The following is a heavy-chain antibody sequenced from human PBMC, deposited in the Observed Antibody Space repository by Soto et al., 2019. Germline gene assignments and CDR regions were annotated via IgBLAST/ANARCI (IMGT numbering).Heavy chain of an antibody. CDR3: ARGVGSGSYYNQYNWFDP. V-gene: IGHV1-18*01. D-gene: IGHD3-10*01. J-gene: IGHJ5*02. Sequence: QVQLVQSGGEVKKPGASVKVSCKASGYTFTNYGISWVRQAPGQGLAWMGWINVYNGNTKYAQKVQGRVTMTTDTCTSTAYMELRSLRSDDTAVYYCARGVGSGSYYNQYNWFDPWGQGTLVTVSS. CDR1: GYTFTNYG. CDR2: INVYNGNT.